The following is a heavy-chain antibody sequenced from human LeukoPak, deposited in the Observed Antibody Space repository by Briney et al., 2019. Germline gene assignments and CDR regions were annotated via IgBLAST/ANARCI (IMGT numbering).Heavy chain of an antibody. CDR3: STYGDYDIDDGYFYY. Sequence: SVKVSCKASGGTFSSYAISWVRQAPGQGLEWMGGIIPIFGTANYAQKFQGRVTITADESTSTAYMELSSLRSEDTAVYYCSTYGDYDIDDGYFYYWGQGNLVTVSS. CDR1: GGTFSSYA. V-gene: IGHV1-69*01. D-gene: IGHD4-17*01. CDR2: IIPIFGTA. J-gene: IGHJ4*02.